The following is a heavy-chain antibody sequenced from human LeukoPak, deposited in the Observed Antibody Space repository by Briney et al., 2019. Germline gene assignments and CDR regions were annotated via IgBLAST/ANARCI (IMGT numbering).Heavy chain of an antibody. CDR2: IQYSGST. V-gene: IGHV4-59*01. CDR1: SGSIIGYY. J-gene: IGHJ4*02. CDR3: ARDRAAGTLDF. D-gene: IGHD6-13*01. Sequence: SETLSLTCTVSSGSIIGYYWAWIRQPPGKGLEWIGYIQYSGSTEYNPSLASRATISVDTAKDQFSLNLRSVTAADTAVYYCARDRAAGTLDFWGQGTLVTVSS.